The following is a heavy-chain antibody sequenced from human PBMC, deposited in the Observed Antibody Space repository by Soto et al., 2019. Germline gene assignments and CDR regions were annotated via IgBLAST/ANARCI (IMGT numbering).Heavy chain of an antibody. CDR3: ARVCGGDCHRGMDV. CDR2: IYYSGST. V-gene: IGHV4-31*03. J-gene: IGHJ6*02. D-gene: IGHD2-21*02. Sequence: QVQLQESGPGLVKPSQTLSLTCTVSGGSISSGGYYWSWIRQHPGKGLEWIGYIYYSGSTYYNPSLKSRVTIXGXTXQNQFSLKLSAVTAADTAVYYCARVCGGDCHRGMDVWGQGTTVTVSS. CDR1: GGSISSGGYY.